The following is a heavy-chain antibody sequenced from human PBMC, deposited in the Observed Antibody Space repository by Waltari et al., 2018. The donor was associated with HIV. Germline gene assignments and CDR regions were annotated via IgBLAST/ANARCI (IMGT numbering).Heavy chain of an antibody. Sequence: DVQLVDSGGGLVQPGGSLRVDCKGSGFLRGFTFRDYWMTWGRKAPGKGLQWVANIKSDGSEKNYVDAVKGRFTVSRDNAKNSVYLQMNSLRVEDTAVYYCARYHPAALDYWGQGTLVAVSS. CDR3: ARYHPAALDY. CDR1: GFLRGFTFRDYW. D-gene: IGHD2-15*01. V-gene: IGHV3-7*01. J-gene: IGHJ4*01. CDR2: IKSDGSEK.